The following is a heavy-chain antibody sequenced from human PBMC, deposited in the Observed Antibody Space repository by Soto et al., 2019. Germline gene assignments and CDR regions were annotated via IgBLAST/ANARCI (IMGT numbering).Heavy chain of an antibody. D-gene: IGHD6-6*01. CDR1: GFTFSSYG. CDR2: IWYDGSNK. CDR3: AAQSDQWIAARRANYYYYGMDV. J-gene: IGHJ6*02. Sequence: QVQLVESGGGVVQPGRSLRLSCAASGFTFSSYGMHWVRQAPGKGLEWVAVIWYDGSNKYYADSVKGRFTISRDNSKNTLYLQMNSLRAEDTAVYYCAAQSDQWIAARRANYYYYGMDVWGQGTTVTVSS. V-gene: IGHV3-33*01.